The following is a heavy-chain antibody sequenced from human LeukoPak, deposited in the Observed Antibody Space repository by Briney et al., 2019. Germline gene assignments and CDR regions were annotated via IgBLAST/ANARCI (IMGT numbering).Heavy chain of an antibody. CDR1: GFTFSSYW. Sequence: GGSLRLSCAASGFTFSSYWMHWVRQAPGKGLVWVSRINSDGSSTSYADSVKGRFTISRDNAKNTLYPQMNSLRAEDTAVYYCARDGSSSATLDYWGQGTLVTVSS. CDR2: INSDGSST. CDR3: ARDGSSSATLDY. D-gene: IGHD6-6*01. J-gene: IGHJ4*02. V-gene: IGHV3-74*01.